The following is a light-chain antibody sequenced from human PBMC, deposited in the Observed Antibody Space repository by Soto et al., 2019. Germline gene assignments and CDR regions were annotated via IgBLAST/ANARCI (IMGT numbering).Light chain of an antibody. CDR3: QHYNNWPPYT. J-gene: IGKJ2*01. CDR1: QSVSSN. Sequence: EIVMTQSPATLSVSPGERVTLSCRASQSVSSNLAWYQQKPGQAPWLLIYGASTSATGIPARFSGSGSGTEFTLTISSLRSEDFAVYYCQHYNNWPPYTFGQGTKLEIK. V-gene: IGKV3-15*01. CDR2: GAS.